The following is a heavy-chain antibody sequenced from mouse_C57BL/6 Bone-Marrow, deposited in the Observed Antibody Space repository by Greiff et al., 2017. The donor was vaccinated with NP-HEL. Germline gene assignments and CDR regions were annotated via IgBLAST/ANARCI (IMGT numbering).Heavy chain of an antibody. CDR2: IVPNSGGT. Sequence: QVQLQQPGAELVKPGASVKLSCKASGYTFTSYWMHWVKQRPGRGLEWIGRIVPNSGGTKYNEKFKSKATLTVDKPSSTAYMQLSSLTSEDSAVYYCASEEPGSSYPFDYWGQGTTLTVSS. CDR3: ASEEPGSSYPFDY. J-gene: IGHJ2*01. V-gene: IGHV1-72*01. D-gene: IGHD1-1*01. CDR1: GYTFTSYW.